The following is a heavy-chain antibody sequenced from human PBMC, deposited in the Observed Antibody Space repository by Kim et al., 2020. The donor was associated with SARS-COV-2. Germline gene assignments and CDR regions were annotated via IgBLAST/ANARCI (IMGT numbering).Heavy chain of an antibody. V-gene: IGHV3-9*01. J-gene: IGHJ4*02. CDR2: ISWNSGSI. CDR1: GFTFDDYD. D-gene: IGHD6-13*01. Sequence: GGSLRLSCAASGFTFDDYDMHWVRQAPGKGLEWVSGISWNSGSIGYADSVKGRFTISRDNAKNSLYLQMNSLRAEDTALYYCAKAMPGSSWSYYFDYWGQGTLVTVSS. CDR3: AKAMPGSSWSYYFDY.